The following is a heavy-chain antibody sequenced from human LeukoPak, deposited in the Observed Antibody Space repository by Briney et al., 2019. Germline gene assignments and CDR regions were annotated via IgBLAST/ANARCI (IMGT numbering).Heavy chain of an antibody. V-gene: IGHV1-18*01. D-gene: IGHD5-12*01. CDR2: ISAYNGNT. CDR3: AREDSGYDPGANV. J-gene: IGHJ4*02. Sequence: ASVKVSCKASGYTFTSYGISWVRQAPGQGLEWMGWISAYNGNTNYAQKLQGRVTMTRDTSISTAYMELSRLRSDDTAVYYCAREDSGYDPGANVWGQGTLVTVSS. CDR1: GYTFTSYG.